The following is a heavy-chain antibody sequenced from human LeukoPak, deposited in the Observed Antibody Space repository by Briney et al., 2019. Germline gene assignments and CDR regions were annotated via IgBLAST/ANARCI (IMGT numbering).Heavy chain of an antibody. CDR1: GYTFTGYY. CDR3: ARGPNHYYYMDF. Sequence: VASVKVSCKASGYTFTGYYIHWVRQAPGQGLEWMGWINPNSGGTDYAQKFQGRVTMTRDTSISTAYMELSRLRSDDTAVYYCARGPNHYYYMDFWGTGTTVSVSS. CDR2: INPNSGGT. D-gene: IGHD2-8*01. V-gene: IGHV1-2*02. J-gene: IGHJ6*03.